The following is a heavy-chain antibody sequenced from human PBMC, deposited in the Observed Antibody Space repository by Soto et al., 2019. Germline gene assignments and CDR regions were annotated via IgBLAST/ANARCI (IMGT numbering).Heavy chain of an antibody. Sequence: QVQLQESGPGLVKPSETLSLTCSVSDGSISGLYWTWVRHPPGKGLEWIGWIYSSGTTNYNPSLKSRVTISVDTSNNQFSLKLSSVTAADTAIYYCARPRNHYFMDAWGKGTTVTVSS. CDR1: DGSISGLY. CDR2: IYSSGTT. V-gene: IGHV4-59*08. J-gene: IGHJ6*03. CDR3: ARPRNHYFMDA.